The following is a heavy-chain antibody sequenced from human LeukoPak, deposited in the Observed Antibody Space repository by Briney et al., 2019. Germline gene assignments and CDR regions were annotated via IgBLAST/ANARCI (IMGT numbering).Heavy chain of an antibody. D-gene: IGHD4-17*01. CDR3: AKSTTTVTPYYFDY. CDR2: LGGSGRSI. J-gene: IGHJ4*02. CDR1: GFTFSSYA. Sequence: GGSLRLSCAASGFTFSSYAMSWVRQAPGKGLEWVSALGGSGRSIYYADSVKGRFTISRDNSKNTLYLQMNSLRAEDTAVHYCAKSTTTVTPYYFDYWGQGNLVTVSS. V-gene: IGHV3-23*01.